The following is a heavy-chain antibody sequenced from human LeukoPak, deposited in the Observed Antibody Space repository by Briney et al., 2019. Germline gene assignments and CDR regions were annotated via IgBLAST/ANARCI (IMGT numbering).Heavy chain of an antibody. Sequence: PGGSLRLSCAASGFTFSSYWMSWVRQAPGKGLEWVANIKQDGSEKYYVDSVKGRFTISRDNAKNSLYLQMNSLRAEDTAVYYCARDWSVGDGYNHPTGYWGQGTLVTVSS. CDR3: ARDWSVGDGYNHPTGY. D-gene: IGHD5-24*01. J-gene: IGHJ4*02. V-gene: IGHV3-7*03. CDR2: IKQDGSEK. CDR1: GFTFSSYW.